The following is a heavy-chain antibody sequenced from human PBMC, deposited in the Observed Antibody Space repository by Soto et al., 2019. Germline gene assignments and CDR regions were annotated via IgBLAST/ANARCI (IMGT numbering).Heavy chain of an antibody. D-gene: IGHD6-19*01. CDR1: GFTFSSYA. CDR3: AKYPFFDYSSGWYEN. Sequence: GGSLRLSCAASGFTFSSYAMSWVRQAPGKGLEWVSAISGSGGSTYYADSVKGRFTISRDNSKNTLYLQMNSLRAEDTAVYYCAKYPFFDYSSGWYENWGQGTLVTVSS. V-gene: IGHV3-23*01. CDR2: ISGSGGST. J-gene: IGHJ4*02.